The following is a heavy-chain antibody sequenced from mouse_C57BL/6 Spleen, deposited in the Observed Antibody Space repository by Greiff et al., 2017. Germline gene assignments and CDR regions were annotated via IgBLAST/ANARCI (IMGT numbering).Heavy chain of an antibody. J-gene: IGHJ4*01. CDR2: IDPSDSYT. D-gene: IGHD1-1*01. CDR1: GYTFTSYW. CDR3: ARGTTVVEGDYYAMDY. Sequence: QVQLQQPGAELVKPGASVKLSCKASGYTFTSYWMQWVKQRPGQGLDWIGEIDPSDSYTNYNQKFKGKATLTVDTSSSTASMQLSSLTSEDSAGYYCARGTTVVEGDYYAMDYWGQGTSVTVSS. V-gene: IGHV1-50*01.